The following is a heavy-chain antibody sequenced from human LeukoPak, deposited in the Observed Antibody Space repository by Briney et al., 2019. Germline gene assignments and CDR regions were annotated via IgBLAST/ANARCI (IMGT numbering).Heavy chain of an antibody. J-gene: IGHJ4*02. CDR1: GGTFSSYA. Sequence: SVKVSCKASGGTFSSYAISWVRQAPGQGLESMGGIIPIFGTANYAQKFQGRVTITADESTSTAYMELSSLRSEDTAVYYCARALVGGYCSSTSCYFDYWGQGTLVTVSS. CDR2: IIPIFGTA. D-gene: IGHD2-2*01. CDR3: ARALVGGYCSSTSCYFDY. V-gene: IGHV1-69*13.